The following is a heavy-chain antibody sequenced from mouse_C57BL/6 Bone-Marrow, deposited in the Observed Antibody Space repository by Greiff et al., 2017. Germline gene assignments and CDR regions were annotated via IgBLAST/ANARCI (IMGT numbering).Heavy chain of an antibody. CDR3: ARERIYYYGSSHY. V-gene: IGHV1-64*01. CDR2: IHPNSGST. CDR1: GYTFTSYW. J-gene: IGHJ2*01. D-gene: IGHD1-1*01. Sequence: VQLQQSGAELVKPGASVKLSCKASGYTFTSYWMHWVKQRPGQGLEWIGMIHPNSGSTNYNEKFKSKATLTVDKSSSTAYMQLSSLTSEDSAVYYCARERIYYYGSSHYWGQGTTLTVSS.